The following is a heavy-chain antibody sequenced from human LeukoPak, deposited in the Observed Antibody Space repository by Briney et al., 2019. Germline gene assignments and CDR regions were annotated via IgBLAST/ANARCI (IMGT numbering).Heavy chain of an antibody. Sequence: SETLSLTCTVSGGSISSSSYYWGWIRQPPGKGLEWIGSIYYSGSTYYNPSLKSRVTISVDTSKNQFSLKLCSVTAADTAVYYCARHLGYSSGWFPSFFDYWGQGTLVTVSS. CDR1: GGSISSSSYY. V-gene: IGHV4-39*01. J-gene: IGHJ4*02. CDR3: ARHLGYSSGWFPSFFDY. D-gene: IGHD6-19*01. CDR2: IYYSGST.